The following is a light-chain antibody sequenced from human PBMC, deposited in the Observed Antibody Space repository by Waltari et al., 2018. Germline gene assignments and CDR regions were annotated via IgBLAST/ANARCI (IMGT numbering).Light chain of an antibody. Sequence: QSALTQPASVSGSPGQWLTIPCPGTSSDVGGYTYASWYQRHPGKAPNLMIYDFSNRPSGVSNRFSGSKSGNTASLTISGLQAEDEADYYCSSYTSTDVVFGGGTKLTVL. J-gene: IGLJ2*01. V-gene: IGLV2-14*01. CDR2: DFS. CDR3: SSYTSTDVV. CDR1: SSDVGGYTY.